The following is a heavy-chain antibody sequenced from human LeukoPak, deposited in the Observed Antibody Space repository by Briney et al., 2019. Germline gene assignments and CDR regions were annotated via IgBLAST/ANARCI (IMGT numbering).Heavy chain of an antibody. D-gene: IGHD2-2*01. V-gene: IGHV3-23*01. CDR3: AKDTEPFNIVVVPAATLFDY. Sequence: PGGSLRLSCAASGFTFSSCAMSWVRQAPGKGLEWVSAISGSGGSTYYADSVKGRFTISRDNSKNTLYLQMNSLRAEDTAVYYCAKDTEPFNIVVVPAATLFDYWGQGTLVTVSP. CDR2: ISGSGGST. CDR1: GFTFSSCA. J-gene: IGHJ4*02.